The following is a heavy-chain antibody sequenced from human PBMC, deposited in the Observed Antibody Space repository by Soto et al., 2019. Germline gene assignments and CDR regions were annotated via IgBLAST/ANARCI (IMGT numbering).Heavy chain of an antibody. CDR1: GYTFTSYY. D-gene: IGHD6-13*01. CDR2: INPSGGST. CDR3: ARDHRLGSSSWYERASGYFDY. V-gene: IGHV1-46*01. Sequence: GASVKVSCKASGYTFTSYYMHWVRQAPGQGLEWMGIINPSGGSTSYAQKFQGRVTMTRDTSTSTVYMELSSLRSEDTAVYYCARDHRLGSSSWYERASGYFDYWGQGTLVTVSS. J-gene: IGHJ4*02.